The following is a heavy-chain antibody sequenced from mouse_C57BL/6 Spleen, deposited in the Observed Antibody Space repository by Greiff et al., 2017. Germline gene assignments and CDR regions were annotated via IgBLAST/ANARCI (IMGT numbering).Heavy chain of an antibody. J-gene: IGHJ4*01. D-gene: IGHD1-1*01. Sequence: EVKLVESGGGLVKPGGSLKLSCAASGFTFSDYGMHWVRQAPEKGLEWVAYISSGSSTIYYADTVKGRFTIARDNAKNTLFLQMTSLRSEDTAMYYCAREGLRDYAMDYWGQGTSVTVSS. CDR2: ISSGSSTI. CDR1: GFTFSDYG. V-gene: IGHV5-17*01. CDR3: AREGLRDYAMDY.